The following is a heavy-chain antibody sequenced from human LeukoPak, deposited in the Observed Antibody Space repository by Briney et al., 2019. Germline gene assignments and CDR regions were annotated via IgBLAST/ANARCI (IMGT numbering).Heavy chain of an antibody. Sequence: GASVKVSCKASGGTFSYYAISWVRQAPGQGLEWMGRIIPIFGITKYAQKFQGRVTITADKSTSTASMELSSLRSEDTAVYYCAREAGFHYDSSGYSDYWGQGTLVTVSS. D-gene: IGHD3-22*01. J-gene: IGHJ4*02. CDR3: AREAGFHYDSSGYSDY. CDR2: IIPIFGIT. V-gene: IGHV1-69*04. CDR1: GGTFSYYA.